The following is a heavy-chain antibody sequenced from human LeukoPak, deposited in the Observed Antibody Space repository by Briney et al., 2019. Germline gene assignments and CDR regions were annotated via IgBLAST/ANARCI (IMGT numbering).Heavy chain of an antibody. Sequence: GGSLRLSCGASGFTFSNYAMHWVRQAPGEGLEWVALISYDGSNRYYADSVKGRFTVSRDNSKNTLYLQMNSLRVDDTAVYYCAKAPPYSGTKGGSDPWGQETLVTVSS. CDR3: AKAPPYSGTKGGSDP. V-gene: IGHV3-30*18. D-gene: IGHD1-26*01. CDR1: GFTFSNYA. J-gene: IGHJ5*02. CDR2: ISYDGSNR.